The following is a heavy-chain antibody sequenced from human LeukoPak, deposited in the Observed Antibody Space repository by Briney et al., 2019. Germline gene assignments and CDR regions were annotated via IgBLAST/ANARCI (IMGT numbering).Heavy chain of an antibody. D-gene: IGHD4-17*01. CDR2: INHSGGT. CDR1: GGSFSGYY. Sequence: SETLSLTCAVYGGSFSGYYWSWVRQPPGKGLEWVGEINHSGGTNYNPSLKSRDTISVDTSKNQFSLKLSSVTAADTAVYYCARERGPDYGDTPIFVYWRQGTLVSVSS. V-gene: IGHV4-34*01. CDR3: ARERGPDYGDTPIFVY. J-gene: IGHJ4*02.